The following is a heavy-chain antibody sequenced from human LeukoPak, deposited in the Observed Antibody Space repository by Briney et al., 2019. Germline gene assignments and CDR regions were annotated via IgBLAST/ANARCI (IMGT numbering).Heavy chain of an antibody. CDR3: ARHLGSSRPNYYYGMDV. CDR1: GGSISSSSYY. J-gene: IGHJ6*02. D-gene: IGHD1-26*01. V-gene: IGHV4-39*01. Sequence: SETLSLTCTVSGGSISSSSYYWGWIRQPPGKGLEWIGSIYYSGSTYYNPSLKSRVTISVDTSKNQFSLKLSSVTAADTVVYYCARHLGSSRPNYYYGMDVWGQGTTVTVSS. CDR2: IYYSGST.